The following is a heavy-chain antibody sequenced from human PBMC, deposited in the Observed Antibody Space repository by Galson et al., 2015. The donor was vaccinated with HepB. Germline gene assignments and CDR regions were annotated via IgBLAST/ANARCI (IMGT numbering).Heavy chain of an antibody. CDR3: ARRENSCRGSCCYSNT. CDR2: IYPIDSDT. Sequence: QSGAEVKEPGESLKISCKGSGYSFNSYWIGWVRQMPGKGLEWIGIIYPIDSDTRYSPSFRGQVTISVDKSISTAYLQWSSLKASDTAIYFCARRENSCRGSCCYSNTWGQGTLVTVSS. V-gene: IGHV5-51*01. J-gene: IGHJ5*02. D-gene: IGHD2-15*01. CDR1: GYSFNSYW.